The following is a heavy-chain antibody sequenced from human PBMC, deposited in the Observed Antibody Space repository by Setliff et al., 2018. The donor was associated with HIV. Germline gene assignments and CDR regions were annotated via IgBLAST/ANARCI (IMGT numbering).Heavy chain of an antibody. J-gene: IGHJ6*01. Sequence: ASVQVSCKAAVDTFTNYLMHWVRQAPGHGLEWMGILNLSSGSTTYAQTFQGRVTMTRDTSTSTVYKELSSLRSEDTAVYYCARDRSNGLSFYYGMDVWGPGTKGTVSA. CDR2: LNLSSGST. CDR3: ARDRSNGLSFYYGMDV. V-gene: IGHV1-46*03. CDR1: VDTFTNYL. D-gene: IGHD3-16*01.